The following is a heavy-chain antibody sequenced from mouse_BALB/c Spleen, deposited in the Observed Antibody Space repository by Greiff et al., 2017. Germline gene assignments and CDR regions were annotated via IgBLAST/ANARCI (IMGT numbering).Heavy chain of an antibody. Sequence: VKLQESGPGLVQPSQSLSITCTVSGFSLTSYGVHWVRQSPGKGLEWLGVIWSGGSTDYNAAFISRLSISKDNSKSQVFFKMNSLQANDTAIYYCARKGNYYGSGYFDVWGAGTTVTVSS. CDR1: GFSLTSYG. CDR2: IWSGGST. CDR3: ARKGNYYGSGYFDV. J-gene: IGHJ1*01. V-gene: IGHV2-2*02. D-gene: IGHD1-1*01.